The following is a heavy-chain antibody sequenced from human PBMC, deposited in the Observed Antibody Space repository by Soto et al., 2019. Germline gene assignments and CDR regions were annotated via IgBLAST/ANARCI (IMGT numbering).Heavy chain of an antibody. CDR3: ARDDRDYVWGSFRYFDC. J-gene: IGHJ4*02. CDR2: INSDGSST. CDR1: GFTFSTYW. V-gene: IGHV3-74*01. Sequence: PGGSLRLSCAASGFTFSTYWMQWVRQAPGKGLVWVSRINSDGSSTSYADSVKGRFTVSRDNAKNTLYLQMNSLRAEDTAVYFCARDDRDYVWGSFRYFDCWGQGTQVTVSS. D-gene: IGHD3-16*01.